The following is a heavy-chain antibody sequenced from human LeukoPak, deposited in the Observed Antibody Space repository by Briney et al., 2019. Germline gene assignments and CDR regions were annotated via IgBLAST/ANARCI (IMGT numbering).Heavy chain of an antibody. D-gene: IGHD3-3*01. CDR2: IYHSGST. J-gene: IGHJ4*02. Sequence: PSETLSLTYAVSGYYISSSYYWGWIRQPPGKGLEWIGSIYHSGSTYYSPSLKSRVTISIDTSKNQFSLKLSSVTAADTAVYYCARHSETILGSVDYWGQGTLVTVSS. CDR3: ARHSETILGSVDY. V-gene: IGHV4-38-2*01. CDR1: GYYISSSYY.